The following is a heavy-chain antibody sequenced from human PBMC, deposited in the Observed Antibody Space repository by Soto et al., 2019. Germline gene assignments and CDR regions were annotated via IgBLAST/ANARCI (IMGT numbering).Heavy chain of an antibody. V-gene: IGHV1-69*02. CDR1: GYTFSSYT. Sequence: SVKVSCKASGYTFSSYTISWVRQAPGQGLEWMGRIIPILGIANYAQKFQGRVTITADKSTSTAYMELSSLRSEDTAVYYCAIKIAAAGTWGGNYYYYMDVWGKGTTVTVSS. D-gene: IGHD6-13*01. CDR2: IIPILGIA. J-gene: IGHJ6*03. CDR3: AIKIAAAGTWGGNYYYYMDV.